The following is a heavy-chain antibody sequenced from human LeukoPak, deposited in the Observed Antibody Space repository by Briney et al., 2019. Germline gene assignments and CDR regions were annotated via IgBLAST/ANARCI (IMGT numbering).Heavy chain of an antibody. Sequence: PGGSLRLSCTASGFTFSNYAMNWVRQAPGKGLGWVSAISSGGDRTYYADSVKGRFTISRDNSKNTLYLQMNSLKADDTAIYYYAKGDYGDYGIFASWGQGTLVTVSS. J-gene: IGHJ4*02. CDR2: ISSGGDRT. V-gene: IGHV3-23*01. CDR3: AKGDYGDYGIFAS. CDR1: GFTFSNYA. D-gene: IGHD4-17*01.